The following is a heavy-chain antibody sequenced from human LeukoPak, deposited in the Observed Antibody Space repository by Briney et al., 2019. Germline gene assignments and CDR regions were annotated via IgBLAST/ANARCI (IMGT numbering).Heavy chain of an antibody. CDR2: MNPISGDT. Sequence: ASVTVSCKASGYTFTSYDVNWVRQAPGQGLEWMGWMNPISGDTGYALKFQGRVTMSRNTSISTAYMELGSLRSEDTAVYYCARVPRRGERFDPWGQGTLVTVSS. D-gene: IGHD3-10*01. CDR3: ARVPRRGERFDP. V-gene: IGHV1-8*01. J-gene: IGHJ5*02. CDR1: GYTFTSYD.